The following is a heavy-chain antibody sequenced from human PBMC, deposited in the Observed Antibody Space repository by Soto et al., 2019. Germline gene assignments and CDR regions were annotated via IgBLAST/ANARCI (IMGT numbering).Heavy chain of an antibody. Sequence: ASVKVSCKASGGTFSSYAISWVRQAPGQGLEWMGGIIPIFGTANYAQKFQGRVTITADKSTSTAYMELSSLRSEDTAVYYCARGRITIFGVVRRDYYYGMDVWGQGTTVTVSS. CDR2: IIPIFGTA. J-gene: IGHJ6*02. CDR1: GGTFSSYA. D-gene: IGHD3-3*01. V-gene: IGHV1-69*06. CDR3: ARGRITIFGVVRRDYYYGMDV.